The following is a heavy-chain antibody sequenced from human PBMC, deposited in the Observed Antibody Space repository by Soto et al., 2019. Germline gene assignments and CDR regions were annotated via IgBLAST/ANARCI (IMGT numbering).Heavy chain of an antibody. J-gene: IGHJ6*03. CDR3: ARGGESSSWFYDYYYYYMDV. D-gene: IGHD6-13*01. Sequence: GGSLRLSCAASGFTFSSYSMNWVRQAPGKGLEWVSSISSSSSYIYYADSVKGRFTISRDNAKNSLYLQMNSLRAEDTAVYYCARGGESSSWFYDYYYYYMDVWGKGTTVTVSS. CDR2: ISSSSSYI. V-gene: IGHV3-21*01. CDR1: GFTFSSYS.